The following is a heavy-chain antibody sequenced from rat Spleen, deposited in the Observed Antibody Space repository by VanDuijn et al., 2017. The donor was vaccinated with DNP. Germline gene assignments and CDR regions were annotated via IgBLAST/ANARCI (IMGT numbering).Heavy chain of an antibody. CDR2: IRTETYDYET. V-gene: IGHV10-5*01. Sequence: VQLVESGGGLVQPKESLKISCAASGFTFSNAAMYWVRQAPGKGLEWIGRIRTETYDYETSYADSVKGRFTISRDDLKSMVYLQMDNLKTEDTAMYYCTASGIRGTGPMDAWGQGTSVTVSS. D-gene: IGHD4-3*01. J-gene: IGHJ4*01. CDR3: TASGIRGTGPMDA. CDR1: GFTFSNAA.